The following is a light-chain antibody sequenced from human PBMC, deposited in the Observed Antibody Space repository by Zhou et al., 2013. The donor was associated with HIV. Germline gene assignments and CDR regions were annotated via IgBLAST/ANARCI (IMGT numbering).Light chain of an antibody. CDR1: QSVSSN. Sequence: VMTQSPATLSVSPGERATLSCRASQSVSSNLAWYQQKPGQAPRLLIYGASSRATGIPDRFSGSGSGTDFTLTISRLEPEDFAVYYCQQYGSSQWTFGQGTKVEI. CDR2: GAS. V-gene: IGKV3-20*01. J-gene: IGKJ1*01. CDR3: QQYGSSQWT.